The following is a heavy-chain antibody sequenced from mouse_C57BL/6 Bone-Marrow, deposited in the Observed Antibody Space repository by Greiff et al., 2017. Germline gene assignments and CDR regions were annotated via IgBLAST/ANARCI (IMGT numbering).Heavy chain of an antibody. V-gene: IGHV14-3*01. J-gene: IGHJ3*01. Sequence: VQLQQSVAELVRPGASVKLSCTASGFNIKNTYMHWVKQRPEQGLEWIGRIDPANGNTKYAPQFQGKATITADTSSNTAYLQLSSLTSEDTAIYYCARCYYYGSSYAWFAYWGQGTLVTVSA. CDR2: IDPANGNT. D-gene: IGHD1-1*01. CDR1: GFNIKNTY. CDR3: ARCYYYGSSYAWFAY.